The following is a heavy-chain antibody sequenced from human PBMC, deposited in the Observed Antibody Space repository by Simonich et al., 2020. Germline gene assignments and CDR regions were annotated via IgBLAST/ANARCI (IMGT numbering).Heavy chain of an antibody. CDR3: ARCGLVNYDILTGYHNWFDP. Sequence: QVQLQQWGAGLLKPSETLSLTCAVYGGSFSGYYWSWLRQPPGRGLEWIGEIKHRGSSNYTPSLNGRVTISVYTSKSHLALKLISVTAADTAVYYCARCGLVNYDILTGYHNWFDPWGQGTLVTVSS. CDR1: GGSFSGYY. J-gene: IGHJ5*02. D-gene: IGHD3-9*01. V-gene: IGHV4-34*01. CDR2: IKHRGSS.